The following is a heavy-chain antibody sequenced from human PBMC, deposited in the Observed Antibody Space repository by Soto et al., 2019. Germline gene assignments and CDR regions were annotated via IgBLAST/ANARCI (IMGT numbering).Heavy chain of an antibody. V-gene: IGHV3-21*01. J-gene: IGHJ5*02. D-gene: IGHD1-7*01. CDR3: AREANYPNWFDP. Sequence: GGSLRLSCAASGITFSSYSMNWVRQAPGKGLEWVSSISSSSSYIYYADSVKGRFTISRDNAKNSLYLQMNSLRAEDTAVYYCAREANYPNWFDPWGQGTLVTVSS. CDR1: GITFSSYS. CDR2: ISSSSSYI.